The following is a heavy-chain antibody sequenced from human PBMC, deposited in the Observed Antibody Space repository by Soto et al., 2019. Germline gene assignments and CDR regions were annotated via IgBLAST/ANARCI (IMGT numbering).Heavy chain of an antibody. Sequence: QVQLVQSGAEVKKPGSSVKVSCKASGGTFSSYAISWVRQAPGQGLEWMGGIIPIFGTANYAQKFQGRVTITVDESTSTAYMELSSLRSEDTAVYYCARDKGGGCSSTICYYYYYGMDVWGQGTTVTVSS. CDR3: ARDKGGGCSSTICYYYYYGMDV. CDR1: GGTFSSYA. J-gene: IGHJ6*02. V-gene: IGHV1-69*01. CDR2: IIPIFGTA. D-gene: IGHD2-2*01.